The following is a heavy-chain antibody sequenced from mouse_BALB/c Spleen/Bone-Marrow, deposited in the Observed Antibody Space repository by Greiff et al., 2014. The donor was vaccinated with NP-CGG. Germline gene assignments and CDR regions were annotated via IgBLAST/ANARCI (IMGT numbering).Heavy chain of an antibody. CDR3: AMYYYGSSLFAY. J-gene: IGHJ3*01. Sequence: EVQLQQSGAELVKPGASVKLSCTASGFNIKYTYMHWVKQRPEQGLEWIGRIDPANGNTKYDPKFQGKATITADTSSNTAYLQLSSLTSEDTAVYYCAMYYYGSSLFAYWGQGTLVTVSA. CDR2: IDPANGNT. CDR1: GFNIKYTY. V-gene: IGHV14-3*02. D-gene: IGHD1-1*01.